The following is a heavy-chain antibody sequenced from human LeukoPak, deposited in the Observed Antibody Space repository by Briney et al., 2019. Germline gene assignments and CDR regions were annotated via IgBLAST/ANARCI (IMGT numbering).Heavy chain of an antibody. CDR3: ARLELLYYFDY. D-gene: IGHD1-7*01. CDR1: GGSFGGYY. Sequence: SETLSLTCAVYGGSFGGYYWSWIRQPPGKGLEWIGEINHSGSTNYNPSLKSRVTISVDTSKNQFSLKLSSVTAADTAVYYCARLELLYYFDYWGQGTLVTVSS. CDR2: INHSGST. J-gene: IGHJ4*02. V-gene: IGHV4-34*01.